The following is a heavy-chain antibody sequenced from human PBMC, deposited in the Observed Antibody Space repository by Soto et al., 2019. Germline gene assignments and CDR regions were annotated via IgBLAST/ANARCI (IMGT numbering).Heavy chain of an antibody. CDR1: GGSFSGYY. Sequence: SETLSLTCAVYGGSFSGYYWSWIRQPPGKGLEWIGEINHSGSTNYNPSLKSRVTISVDTSKNQFSLKLSSVTAADTAVYYCARARYDILTSVYYYYGMDVWGQGTTVTVSS. CDR3: ARARYDILTSVYYYYGMDV. CDR2: INHSGST. V-gene: IGHV4-34*01. D-gene: IGHD3-9*01. J-gene: IGHJ6*02.